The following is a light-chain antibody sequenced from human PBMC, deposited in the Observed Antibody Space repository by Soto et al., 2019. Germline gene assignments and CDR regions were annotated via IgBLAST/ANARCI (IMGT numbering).Light chain of an antibody. CDR3: QSYDSSLSGVV. CDR1: SSNVGAGYD. CDR2: GDS. J-gene: IGLJ2*01. V-gene: IGLV1-40*01. Sequence: QSVLTQPPSVSVAPGQRVTISCTGSSSNVGAGYDVHWYQQLPGTAPKLLMYGDSNRPSGVPDRFSGSKSGTSASLAITGLQAEDEADYYCQSYDSSLSGVVFGGGTKVTVL.